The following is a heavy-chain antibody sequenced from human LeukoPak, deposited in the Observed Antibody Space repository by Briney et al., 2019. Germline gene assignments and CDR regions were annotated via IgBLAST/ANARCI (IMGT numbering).Heavy chain of an antibody. CDR3: AKDYPTTTVKIGVYFDY. J-gene: IGHJ4*02. CDR1: GFTFSSYA. V-gene: IGHV3-23*01. D-gene: IGHD4-17*01. Sequence: PGGSLRLSCAASGFTFSSYAMSWVRQAPGKGLEWVSAISGSGGSTYYADSVKGRFTISRDNSKNTLYLQMNSLRAEDTAVYYCAKDYPTTTVKIGVYFDYWGQGTLVTVSS. CDR2: ISGSGGST.